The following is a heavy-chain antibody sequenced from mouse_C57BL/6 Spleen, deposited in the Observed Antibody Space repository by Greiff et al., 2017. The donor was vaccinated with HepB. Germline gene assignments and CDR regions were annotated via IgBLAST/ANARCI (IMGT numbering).Heavy chain of an antibody. CDR1: GYTFTDYY. D-gene: IGHD2-3*01. V-gene: IGHV1-26*01. CDR2: INPNNGGT. Sequence: VQLQQSGPELVKPGASVKISCKASGYTFTDYYMNWVKQSHGKSLEWIGDINPNNGGTSYNQKFKGKATLTVDKSSSTAYMELRSLTSEDSAVYYCARSPIYDGYYSDYWGQGTTLTVSS. J-gene: IGHJ2*01. CDR3: ARSPIYDGYYSDY.